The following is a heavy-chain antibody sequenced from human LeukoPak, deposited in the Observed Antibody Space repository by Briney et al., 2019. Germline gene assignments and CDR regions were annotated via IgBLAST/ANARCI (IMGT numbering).Heavy chain of an antibody. V-gene: IGHV4-34*01. J-gene: IGHJ5*02. Sequence: SETLSLSCGVYGGSFSGYYWSWIRQPPGKGLEWIGEINPRGSTNYNPSLKSRVTISVDTSKNQFSLKLSSVTAADTAVYYCARGRYCSSTSCYRNWFDPWGQGTLVTVSS. D-gene: IGHD2-2*01. CDR3: ARGRYCSSTSCYRNWFDP. CDR1: GGSFSGYY. CDR2: INPRGST.